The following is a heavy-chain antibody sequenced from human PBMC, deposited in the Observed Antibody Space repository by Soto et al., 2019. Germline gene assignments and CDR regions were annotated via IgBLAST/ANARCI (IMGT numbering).Heavy chain of an antibody. CDR3: ARSEDYDSTASEDY. D-gene: IGHD3-22*01. Sequence: QVQLVQSGAEVKKPGSSVKVSCKASGGTFSSYTISWVRQAPGQGLEWMGRIIPILGIANYAQKFQGRVTITADKSTSTAYMELSSLRSEDTAVYYCARSEDYDSTASEDYWGQGTLVTVSS. CDR1: GGTFSSYT. J-gene: IGHJ4*02. V-gene: IGHV1-69*02. CDR2: IIPILGIA.